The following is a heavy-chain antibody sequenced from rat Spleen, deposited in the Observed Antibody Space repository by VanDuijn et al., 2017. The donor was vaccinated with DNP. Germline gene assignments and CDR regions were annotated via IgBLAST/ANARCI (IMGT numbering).Heavy chain of an antibody. CDR2: INKESGTI. V-gene: IGHV4-2*01. J-gene: IGHJ2*01. CDR1: GFNFNDNW. CDR3: AKRPNDGGYSDYFDD. D-gene: IGHD1-11*01. Sequence: EVKLVESGGGLVQPGKSLKLSCAASGFNFNDNWMGWVRQAPGKGLEWIGEINKESGTIIYSPSLKDKFAISRDNAQNTLYLQMNKLESEDTAMYHCAKRPNDGGYSDYFDDWGQGVMVTVSS.